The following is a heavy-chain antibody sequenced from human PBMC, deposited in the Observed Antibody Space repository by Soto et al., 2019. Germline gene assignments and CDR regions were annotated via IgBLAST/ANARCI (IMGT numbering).Heavy chain of an antibody. CDR3: ARDPHAVAGGYFGY. CDR1: GFTFSSYA. CDR2: ISYDGSNK. Sequence: QVQLVESGGGVVQPGRSLRLSCAASGFTFSSYAMHWVRQAPGKGLEWVAVISYDGSNKYYADSVKGRFTISRDNSKNTLYLQMNSLRAEDTAVYYCARDPHAVAGGYFGYWGQGTLVTVSS. D-gene: IGHD3-10*01. V-gene: IGHV3-30-3*01. J-gene: IGHJ4*02.